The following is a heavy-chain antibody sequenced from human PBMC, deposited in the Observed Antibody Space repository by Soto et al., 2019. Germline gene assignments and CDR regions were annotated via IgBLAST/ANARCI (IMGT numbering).Heavy chain of an antibody. V-gene: IGHV3-30*18. CDR1: GFTFSSYG. CDR3: AKNRATIFGVVIV. D-gene: IGHD3-3*01. CDR2: ISYDGSNK. Sequence: QVQLVESGGGVVQPGRSLRLSCAASGFTFSSYGMHWVRQAPGKGLEWGAVISYDGSNKYYADSVKGRFTISRDNSKNTLYLQMNSLRAEDTAVYYCAKNRATIFGVVIVWGQGTLVTVSS. J-gene: IGHJ4*02.